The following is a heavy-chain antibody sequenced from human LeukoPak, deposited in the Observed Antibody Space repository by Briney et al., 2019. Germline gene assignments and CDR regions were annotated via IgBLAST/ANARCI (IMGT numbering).Heavy chain of an antibody. CDR1: AYTFTIYG. J-gene: IGHJ4*02. CDR3: ARVMYSSRAVDY. V-gene: IGHV1-18*01. CDR2: ISAYNGNT. D-gene: IGHD6-13*01. Sequence: ASVTLSCTASAYTFTIYGISWVRQAPGQGHEWMGWISAYNGNTNYAQKLQGRVTMTTDTSTSTAYMELRSLRSDDTAVYYCARVMYSSRAVDYWGQGTLVTVSS.